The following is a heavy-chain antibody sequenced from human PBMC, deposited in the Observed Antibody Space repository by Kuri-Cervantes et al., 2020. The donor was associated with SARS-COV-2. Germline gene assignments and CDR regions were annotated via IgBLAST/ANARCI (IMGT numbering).Heavy chain of an antibody. V-gene: IGHV3-33*01. CDR2: IWYDGSNK. Sequence: GESLKISCAASGFTFSSYGMHWVRQAPGKGLEWVAVIWYDGSNKYYADSVKDRFTISRDNSKNTLYLQMNSLRAEDTAVYYCARGGGYDFWSGFDYWGQGTLVTVSS. CDR3: ARGGGYDFWSGFDY. CDR1: GFTFSSYG. D-gene: IGHD3-3*01. J-gene: IGHJ4*02.